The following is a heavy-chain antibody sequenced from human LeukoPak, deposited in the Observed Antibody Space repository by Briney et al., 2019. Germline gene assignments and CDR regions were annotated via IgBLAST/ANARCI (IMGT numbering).Heavy chain of an antibody. V-gene: IGHV4-30-4*01. CDR2: IYYSGST. CDR3: ARHIYNYYDSSGYYYFDY. Sequence: PSETLSLTCTVSGGSISSSYYYWSWIRQPPGKGLEWIGYIYYSGSTYYNPSLKSRVTISVDTSKNQFSLKLSSVTAADTAVYYCARHIYNYYDSSGYYYFDYWGQGTLVTVSS. CDR1: GGSISSSYYY. J-gene: IGHJ4*02. D-gene: IGHD3-22*01.